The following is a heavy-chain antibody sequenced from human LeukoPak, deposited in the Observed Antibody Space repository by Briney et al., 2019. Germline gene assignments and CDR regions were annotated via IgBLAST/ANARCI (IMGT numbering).Heavy chain of an antibody. CDR2: IYYSGST. V-gene: IGHV4-31*03. D-gene: IGHD3-22*01. Sequence: SETLSLTCTVSGGSISSGGYYWSWIRQHPGKGLEWIGYIYYSGSTYYNPSLKSRVTISVDTSKNQFSLKLSSVTAADTAVYYCARGQYYYDSSGYYGHTYYFDYWGQGTLVTVSS. J-gene: IGHJ4*02. CDR3: ARGQYYYDSSGYYGHTYYFDY. CDR1: GGSISSGGYY.